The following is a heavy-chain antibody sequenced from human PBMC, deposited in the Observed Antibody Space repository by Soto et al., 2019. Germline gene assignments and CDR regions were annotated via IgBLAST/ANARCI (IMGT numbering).Heavy chain of an antibody. CDR1: GFTFSSYW. D-gene: IGHD2-2*01. CDR2: IKQDGSEI. Sequence: GSLRLSCAASGFTFSSYWMIWVRQGPGKGPEWVANIKQDGSEIYYVDSVKGRFTISRDNAKSSLYLQMTSLRAEDTAVYHCAKSLSAIPGDSWGQGTLVTVSS. CDR3: AKSLSAIPGDS. J-gene: IGHJ4*02. V-gene: IGHV3-7*05.